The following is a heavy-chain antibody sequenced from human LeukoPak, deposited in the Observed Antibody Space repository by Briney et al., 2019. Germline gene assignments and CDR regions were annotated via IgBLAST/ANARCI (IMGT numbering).Heavy chain of an antibody. V-gene: IGHV3-23*01. CDR3: ARDSAAVGGHDFDY. J-gene: IGHJ4*02. CDR1: GFTFSRYI. Sequence: GGSLRLSCAASGFTFSRYIMNWVRQAPGKGLEWVSTIYGNGGDKKYADSVKGRFTTSRDNSKNTLSLQMNSLRAEDTAVYYCARDSAAVGGHDFDYWGQGALVTVSS. D-gene: IGHD1-26*01. CDR2: IYGNGGDK.